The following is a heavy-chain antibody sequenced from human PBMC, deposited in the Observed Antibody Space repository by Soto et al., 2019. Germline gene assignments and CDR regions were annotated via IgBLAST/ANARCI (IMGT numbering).Heavy chain of an antibody. CDR2: VYYGGST. J-gene: IGHJ6*02. Sequence: SLTCTFSLGSISWTIYYWGWIRPPPGEGLEWIGNVYYGGSTYYNPSLKSRVTISVETSKSQFSLKLSSVTAADTAVYYCAGGDYYHSSGYYFYYYTMGVWGQGTTVTVSS. CDR1: LGSISWTIYY. D-gene: IGHD3-22*01. CDR3: AGGDYYHSSGYYFYYYTMGV. V-gene: IGHV4-39*01.